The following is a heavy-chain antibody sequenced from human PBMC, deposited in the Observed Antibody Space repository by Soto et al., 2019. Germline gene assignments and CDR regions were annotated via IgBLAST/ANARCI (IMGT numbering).Heavy chain of an antibody. D-gene: IGHD2-15*01. Sequence: QVHLVQSGAEVKKPGSSVKVSCKYSGGTFRTESINWVRQAPGQGLEWMGGILPFFGTADYAPRFQGRVTITADGATTLASMELSSVTSQDTAVYFCARGHEFGGNPDAFDVWGTGTMVNVSS. J-gene: IGHJ3*01. CDR1: GGTFRTES. CDR2: ILPFFGTA. CDR3: ARGHEFGGNPDAFDV. V-gene: IGHV1-69*13.